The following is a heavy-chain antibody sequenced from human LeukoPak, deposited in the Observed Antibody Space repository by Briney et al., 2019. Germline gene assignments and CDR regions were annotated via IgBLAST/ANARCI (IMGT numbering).Heavy chain of an antibody. CDR1: GYTLNKFG. D-gene: IGHD6-13*01. J-gene: IGHJ4*02. Sequence: PRASVRVSCKAIGYTLNKFGMSWVRQAPGQGLEWLGWINTYSGSTRFAENFQGRVTMTTDTSTSTVYMELTSLRSDDTAVYFCVRDTPQHLKRFDVWGQGALVTVSS. CDR2: INTYSGST. V-gene: IGHV1-18*01. CDR3: VRDTPQHLKRFDV.